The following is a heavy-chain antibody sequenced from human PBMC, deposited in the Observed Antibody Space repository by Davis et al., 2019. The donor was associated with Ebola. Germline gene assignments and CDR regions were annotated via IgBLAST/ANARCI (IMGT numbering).Heavy chain of an antibody. D-gene: IGHD3-3*02. Sequence: GESLKISCKGSGYTFTTYWIGWVRQMPGKGLEWMGIIYPGDSDTRYSPSFQGQVTISADKSPSTAYLQWSSLKASDTAMYYCARRGGWSGAFLDYWGQGTLVTVSS. CDR1: GYTFTTYW. J-gene: IGHJ4*02. CDR2: IYPGDSDT. V-gene: IGHV5-51*01. CDR3: ARRGGWSGAFLDY.